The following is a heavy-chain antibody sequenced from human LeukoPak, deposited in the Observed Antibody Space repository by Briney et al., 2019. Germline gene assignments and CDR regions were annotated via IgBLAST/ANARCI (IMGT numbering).Heavy chain of an antibody. J-gene: IGHJ5*02. V-gene: IGHV3-53*01. CDR2: IYSGVIT. CDR1: GFTVSSNY. Sequence: GGSLRLSCAASGFTVSSNYMSWVRQAPGKGLEWVSVIYSGVITYFADSVKGRFTISRDNSKNTLYLQMNSLRAEDTAVYYCAKDSEDSNYNWFDPWGQGTLVTVSS. CDR3: AKDSEDSNYNWFDP. D-gene: IGHD4-11*01.